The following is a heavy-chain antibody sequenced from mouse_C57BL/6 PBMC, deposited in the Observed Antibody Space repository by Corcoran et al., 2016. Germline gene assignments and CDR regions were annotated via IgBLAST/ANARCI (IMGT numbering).Heavy chain of an antibody. D-gene: IGHD2-5*01. Sequence: QIQLVQSGPELKKPGKTVKISCKASGYTFTTYGMSWMKQAPGKGLKWMGWMNIYSGVPTYADDFKGRFALSLETSASTAYLEINNLKSEDTATYFCARDSNWYFDVWGIGTTVTVSS. CDR3: ARDSNWYFDV. V-gene: IGHV9-3*01. J-gene: IGHJ1*03. CDR2: MNIYSGVP. CDR1: GYTFTTYG.